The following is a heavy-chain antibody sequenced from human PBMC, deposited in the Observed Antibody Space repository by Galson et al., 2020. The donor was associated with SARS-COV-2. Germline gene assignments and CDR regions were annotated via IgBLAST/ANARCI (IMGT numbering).Heavy chain of an antibody. CDR2: IFYTGAT. V-gene: IGHV4-4*03. D-gene: IGHD3-3*01. J-gene: IGHJ4*02. CDR1: GGSISPSQW. CDR3: ALVDLGGYYCSTSACRDY. Sequence: QATLPLTCAVSGGSISPSQWWTWVRQPPGKGLEWTGEIFYTGATKYNPSLQSRVTFSLDESKNQFSLTMSSVTAADTAMYYCALVDLGGYYCSTSACRDYWCQGTLVTVSS.